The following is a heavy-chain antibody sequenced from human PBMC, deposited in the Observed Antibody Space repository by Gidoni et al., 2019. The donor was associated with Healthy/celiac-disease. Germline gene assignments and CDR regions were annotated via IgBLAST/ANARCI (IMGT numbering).Heavy chain of an antibody. V-gene: IGHV4-39*01. J-gene: IGHJ5*02. Sequence: QLQLQESGPGLVKPSETLSLTCTVSGGSISSSSYYWGWIRQPPGKGLEWIGSIYYSGSTYYNPSLKSRVTRSVDTSKNQFSLKLSSVTAADTAVYYCARQLYSSGWYWFDPWGQGTLVTVSS. D-gene: IGHD6-19*01. CDR2: IYYSGST. CDR3: ARQLYSSGWYWFDP. CDR1: GGSISSSSYY.